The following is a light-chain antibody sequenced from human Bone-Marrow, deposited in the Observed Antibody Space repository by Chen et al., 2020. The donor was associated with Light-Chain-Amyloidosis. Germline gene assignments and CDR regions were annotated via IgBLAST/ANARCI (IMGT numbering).Light chain of an antibody. Sequence: NFMLTQPHSVSESPGKTVIISCTRSSGSIATNYVQWYQQRPGSSPTTVIYGDDQRPSGVPARFSGSIDRSSNSASLTISGLKTEDEADYYCQSYQGSSQGVFGGGTKLTVL. CDR2: GDD. CDR3: QSYQGSSQGV. CDR1: SGSIATNY. V-gene: IGLV6-57*01. J-gene: IGLJ3*02.